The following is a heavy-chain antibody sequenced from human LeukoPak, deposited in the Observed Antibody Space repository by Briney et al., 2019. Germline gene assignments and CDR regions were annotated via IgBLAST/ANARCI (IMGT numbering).Heavy chain of an antibody. CDR1: GGSISSYY. V-gene: IGHV4-59*04. J-gene: IGHJ4*02. CDR2: IYYSGST. D-gene: IGHD3-3*01. CDR3: ASLRERSYYARGFDY. Sequence: PSETLSLTCTVSGGSISSYYWSWIRQPPGKGLEWIGYIYYSGSTYYNPSLKSRVTMSVDKSKNQFSLKLSSVTAKDTAVYYCASLRERSYYARGFDYWGQGTLVTVSS.